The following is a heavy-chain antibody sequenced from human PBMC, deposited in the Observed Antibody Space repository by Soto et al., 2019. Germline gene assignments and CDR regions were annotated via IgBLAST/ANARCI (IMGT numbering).Heavy chain of an antibody. D-gene: IGHD6-13*01. V-gene: IGHV1-3*01. CDR3: ARELATGTFDI. CDR2: INAGNGYT. Sequence: ASVKVSSKASGYSFTSYAMHWVRQAPGQRLEWMGWINAGNGYTKYSQKFQVRVTITRDTSASTAYMELSSLRSEDTAVYYCARELATGTFDIWGQGTMVTVSS. CDR1: GYSFTSYA. J-gene: IGHJ3*02.